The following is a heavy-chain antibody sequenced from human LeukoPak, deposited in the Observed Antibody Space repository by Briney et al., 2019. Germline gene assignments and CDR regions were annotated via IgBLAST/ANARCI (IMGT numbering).Heavy chain of an antibody. V-gene: IGHV4-30-4*01. J-gene: IGHJ5*02. CDR3: ARTSYGDYGGWFDP. D-gene: IGHD4-17*01. CDR1: GGSISSGDYY. CDR2: IYYSGST. Sequence: SETLSLTCTVSGGSISSGDYYWSWIRQPPGKGLEWIGYIYYSGSTYYNPSLKSRVTISVDTSKNQFSLKLSSVTAADTAVYYCARTSYGDYGGWFDPWGQGTLVTVSS.